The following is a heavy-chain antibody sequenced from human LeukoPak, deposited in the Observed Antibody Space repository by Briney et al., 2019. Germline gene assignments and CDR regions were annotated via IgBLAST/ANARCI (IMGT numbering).Heavy chain of an antibody. J-gene: IGHJ5*02. CDR3: ARTRPPMPFWSGYYNHWFDP. V-gene: IGHV4-34*01. CDR1: GGSFSGYY. Sequence: SETLPLTCAVYGGSFSGYYWSWIRQPPGKGLEWIGEINHSGSTNYNPSLKSRVTVSVDTSKNQFSLKLSSVTAADTAVYYCARTRPPMPFWSGYYNHWFDPWGQGTLVTVSS. D-gene: IGHD3-3*01. CDR2: INHSGST.